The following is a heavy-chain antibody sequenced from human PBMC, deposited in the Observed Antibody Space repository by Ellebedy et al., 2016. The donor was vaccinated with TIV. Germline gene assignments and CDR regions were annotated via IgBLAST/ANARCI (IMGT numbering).Heavy chain of an antibody. Sequence: ASVKVSCKASGYSFSNYGISWVRQAPGQGLEWMGWISAYSGDTHYAQKLKDRVTMITDTSTTTAYMELRSLRSDDTAVYYCARESPIAVPGLPSDYWGQGTLVTVSS. CDR1: GYSFSNYG. V-gene: IGHV1-18*01. J-gene: IGHJ4*02. D-gene: IGHD6-19*01. CDR3: ARESPIAVPGLPSDY. CDR2: ISAYSGDT.